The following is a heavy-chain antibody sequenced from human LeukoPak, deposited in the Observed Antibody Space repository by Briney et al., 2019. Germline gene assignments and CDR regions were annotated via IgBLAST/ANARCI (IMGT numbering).Heavy chain of an antibody. CDR2: MNPNSGNT. CDR3: ARRNPGYYYDSSGRVSVGYNWFDP. D-gene: IGHD3-22*01. CDR1: GYTFTSYN. V-gene: IGHV1-8*01. Sequence: ASVKVSCKASGYTFTSYNINWVRQATGQGLEWMGWMNPNSGNTGYAQKFQGRVTMTRNTSISTAYMELSSLRSEDTAVYYCARRNPGYYYDSSGRVSVGYNWFDPWGQGTLVTVSS. J-gene: IGHJ5*02.